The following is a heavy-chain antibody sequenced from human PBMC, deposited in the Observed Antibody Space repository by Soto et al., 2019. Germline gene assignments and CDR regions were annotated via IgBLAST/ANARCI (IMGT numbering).Heavy chain of an antibody. Sequence: QVQLVESGGGVVQPGRSLRLSCAASGFTFSSYAMHWVRQAPGKGLEWVAVISYDGSNKYYADSVKGRFTISRDNSKNTLYLQMNSLRAEDTAVYYCARGSIVVVPAGERDAFDIWGQGTMVTVSS. V-gene: IGHV3-30-3*01. CDR1: GFTFSSYA. CDR2: ISYDGSNK. CDR3: ARGSIVVVPAGERDAFDI. J-gene: IGHJ3*02. D-gene: IGHD2-2*01.